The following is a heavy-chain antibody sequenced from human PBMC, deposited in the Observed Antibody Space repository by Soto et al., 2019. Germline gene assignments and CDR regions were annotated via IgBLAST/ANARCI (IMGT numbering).Heavy chain of an antibody. Sequence: SETLSLPCTVAGGSIGNSYWSWIRQSPGKGLEWIGYIYYSGSSNYNPSLKSRVSISVDTSKNQFSLNLRSVPAADTAMEYCVRGRAPWYYAYWGKGTQVIVSS. J-gene: IGHJ4*02. CDR3: VRGRAPWYYAY. V-gene: IGHV4-59*12. CDR2: IYYSGSS. CDR1: GGSIGNSY.